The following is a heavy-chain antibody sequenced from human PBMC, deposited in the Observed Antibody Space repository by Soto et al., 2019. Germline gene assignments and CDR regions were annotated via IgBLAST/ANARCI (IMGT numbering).Heavy chain of an antibody. CDR3: ARESGERAFDI. CDR2: IYSGGST. D-gene: IGHD7-27*01. J-gene: IGHJ3*02. Sequence: GGSLRLSCAASGFTVSSNYMSWVRQAPGKGLEWGSVIYSGGSTYYADSVKGRFAISRDNSKNTLDLQMNSLRAEDSAVYYCARESGERAFDIWGQGTMVTVSS. V-gene: IGHV3-66*02. CDR1: GFTVSSNY.